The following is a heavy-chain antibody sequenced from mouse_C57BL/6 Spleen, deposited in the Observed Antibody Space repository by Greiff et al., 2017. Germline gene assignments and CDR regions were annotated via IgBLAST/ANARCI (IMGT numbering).Heavy chain of an antibody. V-gene: IGHV2-5*01. CDR3: AKNVNDGYYDAMDY. J-gene: IGHJ4*01. D-gene: IGHD2-3*01. CDR1: GFSLTSYG. CDR2: IWRGGGT. Sequence: VQGVESGPGLVQPSQSLSITCTVSGFSLTSYGVHWVRQSPGKGLEWLGVIWRGGGTDYNAAFMYRLSITNDNSNSQVFFKMNSLQADDTAIYYCAKNVNDGYYDAMDYWGQGTSVTVSS.